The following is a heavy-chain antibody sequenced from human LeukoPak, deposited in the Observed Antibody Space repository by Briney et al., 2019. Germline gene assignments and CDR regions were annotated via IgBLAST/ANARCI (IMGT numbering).Heavy chain of an antibody. V-gene: IGHV3-30*03. CDR3: ARGNYGGDEGYYYYYGMDV. CDR1: GFTFSSYV. D-gene: IGHD4-23*01. Sequence: GGSLRLSCAASGFTFSSYVVVWVRQAPGKGLEWVAGISYDGNYKYYVDSVKGRFTISRDNSKSTLYLQMNSLRAGDTAIYYCARGNYGGDEGYYYYYGMDVWGRGTTVTVSS. CDR2: ISYDGNYK. J-gene: IGHJ6*02.